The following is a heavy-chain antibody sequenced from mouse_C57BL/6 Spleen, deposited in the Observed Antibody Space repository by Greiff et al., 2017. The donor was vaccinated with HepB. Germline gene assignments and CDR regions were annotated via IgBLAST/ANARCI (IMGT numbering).Heavy chain of an antibody. CDR3: TRRKYYSNFDYYAMDY. CDR1: GYTFTDYE. D-gene: IGHD2-5*01. CDR2: IDPETGGT. J-gene: IGHJ4*01. V-gene: IGHV1-15*01. Sequence: QVQLQQSGAELVRPGASVTLSCKASGYTFTDYEMRWVKQTPVHGLEWIGAIDPETGGTAYNQKFKGKAILTADKSSSTAYMELRSLTSEDSAVYYCTRRKYYSNFDYYAMDYWGQGTSVTVSS.